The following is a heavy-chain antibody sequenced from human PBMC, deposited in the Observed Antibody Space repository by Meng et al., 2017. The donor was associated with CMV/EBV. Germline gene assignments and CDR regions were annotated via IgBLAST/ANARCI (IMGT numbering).Heavy chain of an antibody. D-gene: IGHD1-14*01. J-gene: IGHJ4*02. Sequence: QGRMPEAGPGLVKPSPTLSLTCTVSGGSISSGDYYWSWIRQPPGKGLEWIGYIYYSGSTYYNPSLKSRVTISVDTSKNQFSLKLSSVTAADTAVYYCARVTSRVAGAFDYWGQGTLVTVSS. V-gene: IGHV4-30-4*08. CDR3: ARVTSRVAGAFDY. CDR2: IYYSGST. CDR1: GGSISSGDYY.